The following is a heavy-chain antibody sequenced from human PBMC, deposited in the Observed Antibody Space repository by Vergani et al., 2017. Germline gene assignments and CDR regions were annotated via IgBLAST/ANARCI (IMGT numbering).Heavy chain of an antibody. D-gene: IGHD6-6*01. V-gene: IGHV3-33*01. Sequence: QVQLVESGGGVVQPGRSLRLSCAASGFTFSSYGMHWVRQAPGKGLEWVAVIWYDGSNKYYADSVKGRFTISRDNSKNTLYLQMNSLRAEDTAGYYWARVGRTARPGYYYYYYMDVWGKGTTVTVSS. CDR1: GFTFSSYG. J-gene: IGHJ6*03. CDR2: IWYDGSNK. CDR3: ARVGRTARPGYYYYYYMDV.